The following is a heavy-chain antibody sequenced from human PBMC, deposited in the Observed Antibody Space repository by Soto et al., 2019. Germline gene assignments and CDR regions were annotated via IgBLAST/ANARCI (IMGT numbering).Heavy chain of an antibody. CDR1: GYNFMRYG. J-gene: IGHJ5*02. Sequence: QVQLVQSGAEVKKPGASVKVSCKASGYNFMRYGFTWVRQAPGQGLEWMGWSNVDNGETKYPQKIQGRVTMTTDTSTSTVYMELRSLTSDDTAVYYCARWISGGYSDCFDPWGHGTLFTVSS. CDR3: ARWISGGYSDCFDP. CDR2: SNVDNGET. D-gene: IGHD1-26*01. V-gene: IGHV1-18*04.